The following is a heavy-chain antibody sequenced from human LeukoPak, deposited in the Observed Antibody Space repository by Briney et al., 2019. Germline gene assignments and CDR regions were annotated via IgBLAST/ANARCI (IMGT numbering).Heavy chain of an antibody. Sequence: SETLSLTCTVSGYSISSGYYWGWIRQPPGKGLEWIGSIYHSGSTYYNPSLKSRVTISVDTSKNQFSLKLSSVTAADTAVYYCARSMPRHCSSTSCRNTGYYYYYYYMDVWGKGTTVTVSS. CDR2: IYHSGST. V-gene: IGHV4-38-2*02. D-gene: IGHD2-2*01. CDR3: ARSMPRHCSSTSCRNTGYYYYYYYMDV. CDR1: GYSISSGYY. J-gene: IGHJ6*03.